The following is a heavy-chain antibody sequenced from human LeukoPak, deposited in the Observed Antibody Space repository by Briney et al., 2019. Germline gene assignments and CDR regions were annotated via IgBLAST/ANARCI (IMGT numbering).Heavy chain of an antibody. Sequence: GASVKVSCKASGGTFSSYAISWVRQAPGQGLEWMGGIIPIFGTANYAQKFQGRVTITADKSTSTAYMKLSSLRSEDTAVYYCASSRGCTNGVCYSYYYYYMDVWGKGTTVTVSS. D-gene: IGHD2-8*01. CDR1: GGTFSSYA. V-gene: IGHV1-69*06. CDR2: IIPIFGTA. CDR3: ASSRGCTNGVCYSYYYYYMDV. J-gene: IGHJ6*03.